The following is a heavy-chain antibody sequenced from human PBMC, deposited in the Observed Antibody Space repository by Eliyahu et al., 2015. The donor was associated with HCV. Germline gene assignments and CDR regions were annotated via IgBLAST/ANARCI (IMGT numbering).Heavy chain of an antibody. J-gene: IGHJ6*02. Sequence: QVQLVQSEAEVKKPGSSVKVSCKASGGTFSSYAISWVRQAPGQGLEGMGGIIPIFGTANYAQKFQGRVTITADESTSTAYMELSSLRSEDTAVYYCAREGGGPYCSGGSCYYYYGMDVWGQGTTVTVSS. V-gene: IGHV1-69*01. CDR1: GGTFSSYA. CDR3: AREGGGPYCSGGSCYYYYGMDV. CDR2: IIPIFGTA. D-gene: IGHD2-15*01.